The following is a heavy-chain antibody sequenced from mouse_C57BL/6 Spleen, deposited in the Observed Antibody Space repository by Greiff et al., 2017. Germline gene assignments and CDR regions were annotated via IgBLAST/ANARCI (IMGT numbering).Heavy chain of an antibody. D-gene: IGHD2-2*01. J-gene: IGHJ2*01. V-gene: IGHV1-55*01. CDR1: GYTFTSYW. Sequence: VQLQQPGAELVKPGASVKMSCKASGYTFTSYWITWVKQRPGQGLEWIGDIYPGSGSTNYNEKFKSKATLTVDTSSSTAYMQLSSLTSEDSAVYYCARWGIYYGYDYFDYWGQGTTLTVSS. CDR3: ARWGIYYGYDYFDY. CDR2: IYPGSGST.